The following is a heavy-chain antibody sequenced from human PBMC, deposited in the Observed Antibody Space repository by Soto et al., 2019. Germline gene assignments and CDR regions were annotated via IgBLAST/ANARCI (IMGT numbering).Heavy chain of an antibody. D-gene: IGHD5-18*01. J-gene: IGHJ4*02. CDR2: IGTAGDT. CDR1: GFTFSSYD. CDR3: ASGPGIQLWLDY. V-gene: IGHV3-13*01. Sequence: PGESLRLSCAASGFTFSSYDRHWFRQATGNGLEWVSAIGTAGDTYYPGSVKGRFTTSRENAKNSLYLQMNSLRAGDTAVYYCASGPGIQLWLDYWGQGTLVTVSS.